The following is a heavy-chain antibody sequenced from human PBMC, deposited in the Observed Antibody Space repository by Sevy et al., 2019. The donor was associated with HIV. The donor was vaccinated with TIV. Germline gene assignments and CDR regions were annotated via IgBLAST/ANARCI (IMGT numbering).Heavy chain of an antibody. CDR3: ARHGSLYYDGGRYSPDI. V-gene: IGHV5-10-1*01. J-gene: IGHJ3*02. Sequence: GGSLRLSCKGSGYSFTSYWISWVRQMPGKGLEWMGRIDPSDSYTNYSPSFQGHVTISTDKSISTAYLQWSSLKASDTAMYYCARHGSLYYDGGRYSPDIWGQGTMVTVSS. D-gene: IGHD3-22*01. CDR2: IDPSDSYT. CDR1: GYSFTSYW.